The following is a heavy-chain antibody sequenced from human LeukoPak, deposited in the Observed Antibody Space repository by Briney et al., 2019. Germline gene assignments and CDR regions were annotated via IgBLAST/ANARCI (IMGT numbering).Heavy chain of an antibody. Sequence: NPSETLSLTCAVYGGSFSGYYWTWIRQPPGKGLEWIGEVTDRGNRNYNPSLRSRVTISGDTAKNQFSLKLSSVTAADTAVYYCARQGGYDYVWGRGLDYWGQGTLVTVSS. CDR3: ARQGGYDYVWGRGLDY. J-gene: IGHJ4*02. CDR2: VTDRGNR. D-gene: IGHD3-16*01. V-gene: IGHV4-34*01. CDR1: GGSFSGYY.